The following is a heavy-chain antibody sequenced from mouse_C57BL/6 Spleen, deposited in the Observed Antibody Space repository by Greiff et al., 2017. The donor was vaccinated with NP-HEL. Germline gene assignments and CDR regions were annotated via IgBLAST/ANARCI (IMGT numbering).Heavy chain of an antibody. CDR3: ARDYYGSSFAY. J-gene: IGHJ3*01. D-gene: IGHD1-1*01. V-gene: IGHV1-52*01. Sequence: VQLQQPGAELVRPGSSVKLSCKASGYTFTSYWMHWVKQRPIQGLEWIGNIDPSDSETHYNQQFKDKATLTVDKSSSTAYMQLSSLTSEDSAVYYCARDYYGSSFAYWGQGTLVTVSA. CDR2: IDPSDSET. CDR1: GYTFTSYW.